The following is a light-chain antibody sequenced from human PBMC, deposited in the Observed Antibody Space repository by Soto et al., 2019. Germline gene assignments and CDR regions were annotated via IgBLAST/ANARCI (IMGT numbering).Light chain of an antibody. V-gene: IGLV2-8*01. CDR1: SSDVGSYYY. Sequence: QSALTQPPSASGSPGQSVTISCTGTSSDVGSYYYVSWYQQRPGKAPKLMIYDVSERPSGVPDRFSGSKSGNTASLTVSGLQAEDEADYYCNSFSGTNNLVFGGGTKLTVL. J-gene: IGLJ2*01. CDR2: DVS. CDR3: NSFSGTNNLV.